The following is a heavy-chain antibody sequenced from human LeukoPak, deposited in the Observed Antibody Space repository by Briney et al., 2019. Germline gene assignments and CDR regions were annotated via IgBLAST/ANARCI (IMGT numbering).Heavy chain of an antibody. D-gene: IGHD4-17*01. Sequence: PGGSLRLSCAASVFRFYSYPMNWVRQPPCKGMEWLSNVRTRGNPTSYADSVRGRFTISRDNAKKSLFLQINSLRVEDTAVYFCVRDVDYAFDYWGQGVLVIVSS. CDR1: VFRFYSYP. CDR2: VRTRGNPT. V-gene: IGHV3-48*01. J-gene: IGHJ4*02. CDR3: VRDVDYAFDY.